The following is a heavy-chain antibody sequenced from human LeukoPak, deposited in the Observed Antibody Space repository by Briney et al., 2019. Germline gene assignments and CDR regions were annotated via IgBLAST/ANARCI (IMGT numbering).Heavy chain of an antibody. V-gene: IGHV1-18*01. CDR2: INGNNGNT. CDR3: AREASGYGDFDY. J-gene: IGHJ4*02. D-gene: IGHD3-22*01. CDR1: GYTFTRYG. Sequence: ASVKVSCKASGYTFTRYGISWVRQAPGQGLEWMGWINGNNGNTNYAQKVQGRLTLTTDTPTRTAYMELRNLRSDDTAVYYCAREASGYGDFDYWGQGTLVTVSS.